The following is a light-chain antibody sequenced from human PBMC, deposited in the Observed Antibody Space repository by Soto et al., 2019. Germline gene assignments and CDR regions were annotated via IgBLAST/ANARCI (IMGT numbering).Light chain of an antibody. CDR3: QQTYNAPWT. Sequence: DIQMTQSPSSLSASVGDRVTITCRASQSVSSYLNWYQQRPGKAPKLLIYAVSNLQSGVPSRFSASGSGTDFTLTISSLQPEDFATYSCQQTYNAPWTFGQGTKVDI. V-gene: IGKV1-39*01. J-gene: IGKJ1*01. CDR1: QSVSSY. CDR2: AVS.